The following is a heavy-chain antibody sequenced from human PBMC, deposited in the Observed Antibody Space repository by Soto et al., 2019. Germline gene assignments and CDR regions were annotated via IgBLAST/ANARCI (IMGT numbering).Heavy chain of an antibody. V-gene: IGHV4-59*01. Sequence: PSETLSLTCTVSGGSMRNYFWTWIRQPPGKGLEWIGYIHYSGTTSFFPSYNPSLRSRVTISEDTSKNQFSLKLLSVTTADTAVYFCAAGEASSRNLAPYYLDFWGQGTLVTLSS. CDR3: AAGEASSRNLAPYYLDF. CDR1: GGSMRNYF. D-gene: IGHD6-13*01. CDR2: IHYSGTT. J-gene: IGHJ4*02.